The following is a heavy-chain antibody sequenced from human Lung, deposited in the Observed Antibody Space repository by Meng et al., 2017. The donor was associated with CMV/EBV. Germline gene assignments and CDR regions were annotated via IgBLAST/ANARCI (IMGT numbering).Heavy chain of an antibody. CDR1: GFTFSTYA. J-gene: IGHJ4*02. CDR3: ARDGQAGAKGFEH. V-gene: IGHV3-30*04. Sequence: SCAASGFTFSTYAMHWVRQAPGKGLEWVAVISYDGTNKYYADSVKGRFSISRDNSKNTLYLQMNSLRPEDTSVFYCARDGQAGAKGFEHGGQGNXVTVSS. CDR2: ISYDGTNK. D-gene: IGHD6-25*01.